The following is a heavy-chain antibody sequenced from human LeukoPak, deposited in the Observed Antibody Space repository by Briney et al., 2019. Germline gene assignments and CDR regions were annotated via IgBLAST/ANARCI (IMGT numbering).Heavy chain of an antibody. J-gene: IGHJ4*02. D-gene: IGHD4-17*01. V-gene: IGHV4-4*02. CDR3: ASGFHDYGDPYYFDY. Sequence: SETLSLTCTVSGGSISGSSYQWSWVRQPPGKGLEWIGEIYHSGSTNYNPSLKSRVTISVDKSKNQFSLKLSSVTAADTAVYYCASGFHDYGDPYYFDYWGQGTLVTVSS. CDR1: GGSISGSSYQ. CDR2: IYHSGST.